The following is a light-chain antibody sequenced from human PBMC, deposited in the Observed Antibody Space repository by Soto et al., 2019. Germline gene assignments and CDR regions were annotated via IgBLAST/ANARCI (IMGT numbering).Light chain of an antibody. CDR1: SSNIGSNN. CDR2: PNS. J-gene: IGLJ3*02. CDR3: ATWDDSPSGRSWV. V-gene: IGLV1-47*01. Sequence: QSVLTQSPSASGTPGQRVSISCSGSSSNIGSNNVYWYRHFPGSAPRFLIYPNSPRPSGVPDRFSASKSGTSASLVISGLRPEDEATYYCATWDDSPSGRSWVFGGGTKVTVL.